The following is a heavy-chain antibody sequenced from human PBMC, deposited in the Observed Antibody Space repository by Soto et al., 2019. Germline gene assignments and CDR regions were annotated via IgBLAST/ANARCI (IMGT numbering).Heavy chain of an antibody. D-gene: IGHD4-17*01. CDR1: GFTFSTYV. CDR2: ISYDGSNK. J-gene: IGHJ6*02. V-gene: IGHV3-30-3*01. Sequence: QVQLVESGGGVVQPGRSLRLSCAASGFTFSTYVMHWVRQAPGKGLEWVAVISYDGSNKYYADSVKGRFTISRDNSKNTLYLQMNSLRAEDTAVYYCARVLLLQGYGDYFYYGMDVWGQGTTVTVSS. CDR3: ARVLLLQGYGDYFYYGMDV.